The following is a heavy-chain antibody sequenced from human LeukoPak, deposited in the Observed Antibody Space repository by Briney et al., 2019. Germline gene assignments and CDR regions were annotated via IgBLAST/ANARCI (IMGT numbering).Heavy chain of an antibody. Sequence: GGSLRLSCAASGFTFSSYGMHWVRQAPGMGLEWVAFIGFDGRNKHYADSVKGRFTISRDNSKNTLYLEMNSLRSEDTAVYYCANGPSRGMHLDYWGQGTLVTVSS. CDR1: GFTFSSYG. J-gene: IGHJ4*02. CDR3: ANGPSRGMHLDY. V-gene: IGHV3-30*02. CDR2: IGFDGRNK. D-gene: IGHD3-22*01.